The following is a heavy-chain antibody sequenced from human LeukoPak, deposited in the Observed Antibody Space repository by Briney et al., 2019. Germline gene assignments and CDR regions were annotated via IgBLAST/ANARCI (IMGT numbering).Heavy chain of an antibody. D-gene: IGHD1-26*01. Sequence: PSETLSLTCAVYGGSFSGYYWSWIRQPAGKGLEWIGRIYTSGSTNYNPSLKSRVTMSVDTSKNQFSLKLSSVTAADTAVYYCARVGVKGAITYYYYMDVWGKGTTVIVSS. J-gene: IGHJ6*03. CDR1: GGSFSGYY. V-gene: IGHV4-59*10. CDR2: IYTSGST. CDR3: ARVGVKGAITYYYYMDV.